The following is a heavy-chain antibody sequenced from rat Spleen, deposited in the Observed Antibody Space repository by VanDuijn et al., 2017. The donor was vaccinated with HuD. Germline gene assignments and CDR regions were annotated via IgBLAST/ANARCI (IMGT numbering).Heavy chain of an antibody. J-gene: IGHJ2*01. Sequence: EVQLVESGGGLVQPGRSLKLSCVASGFTFNNYWMTWIRQAPGKGLEWVASISTGGGNTYYRDSVKGRFTISRDNAKNTQYLQMDSLRAEDTATYYCARGGTIAFDYWGQGVMVTVSS. D-gene: IGHD1-5*01. CDR3: ARGGTIAFDY. CDR2: ISTGGGNT. V-gene: IGHV5-31*01. CDR1: GFTFNNYW.